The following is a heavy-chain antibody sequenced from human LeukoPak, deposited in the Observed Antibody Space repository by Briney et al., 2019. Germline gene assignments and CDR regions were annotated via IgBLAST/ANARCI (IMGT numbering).Heavy chain of an antibody. D-gene: IGHD3-22*01. CDR2: ISYDGSNK. Sequence: GGSLRLSCAASGFTFSSYAMHWVRQAPGKGLEWVAVISYDGSNKYYADSVKGRFTISRDNSKNTLYLQMNSLRAEDTAVYYCARDTVDYYDSSGYIDYWGQGTLVTVSS. CDR3: ARDTVDYYDSSGYIDY. CDR1: GFTFSSYA. V-gene: IGHV3-30-3*01. J-gene: IGHJ4*02.